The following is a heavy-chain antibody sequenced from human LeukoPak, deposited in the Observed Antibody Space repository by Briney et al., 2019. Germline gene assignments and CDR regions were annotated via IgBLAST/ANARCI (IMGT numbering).Heavy chain of an antibody. CDR2: INPNSGGT. CDR3: ARDSDFWSGTEGGWFDP. D-gene: IGHD3-3*01. Sequence: GASVKVSCKASGYTFTGYYMHLVRQAPGQGLEWMGWINPNSGGTNYAQKFQGRVTMTRETSISTAYMELSRLRSDDPAVYYCARDSDFWSGTEGGWFDPWGQGTLVTVSS. CDR1: GYTFTGYY. J-gene: IGHJ5*02. V-gene: IGHV1-2*02.